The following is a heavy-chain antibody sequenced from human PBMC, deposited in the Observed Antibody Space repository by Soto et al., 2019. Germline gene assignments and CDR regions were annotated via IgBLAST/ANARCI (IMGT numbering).Heavy chain of an antibody. D-gene: IGHD4-4*01. Sequence: ESGGGVVQPGRSLRLSCAASGFTFSSYAMHWVRQAPGKGLEWVAVISYDGSNKYYADSVKGRFTISRDNSKNTLYLQMNSLRAEDTAVYYCARGQARRALNYVSYWGQGTLVTVSS. CDR1: GFTFSSYA. J-gene: IGHJ4*02. CDR2: ISYDGSNK. CDR3: ARGQARRALNYVSY. V-gene: IGHV3-30-3*01.